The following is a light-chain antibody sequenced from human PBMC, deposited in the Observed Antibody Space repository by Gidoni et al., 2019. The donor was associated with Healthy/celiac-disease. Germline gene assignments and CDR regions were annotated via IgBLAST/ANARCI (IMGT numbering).Light chain of an antibody. V-gene: IGKV1-39*01. J-gene: IGKJ1*01. CDR1: QSISSY. Sequence: IQMTQAPSSLSASVGDRVTITCLGSQSISSYLNWYQQEPGKAPKLLIYAASSLQSGVPSRFSGSGSGTDFTLTIRSLQPEDFATYYCQQSYSTPCTFGQGTKVEIK. CDR3: QQSYSTPCT. CDR2: AAS.